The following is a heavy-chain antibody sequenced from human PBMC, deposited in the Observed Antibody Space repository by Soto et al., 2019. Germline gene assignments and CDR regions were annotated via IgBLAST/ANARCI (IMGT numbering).Heavy chain of an antibody. D-gene: IGHD1-26*01. CDR1: GYTFTSYY. CDR2: INPSGGST. Sequence: ASVKVSCKASGYTFTSYYMHWVRQAPGQGLEWMGIINPSGGSTSYAQKFQGRVTITRDTSTRTVYMELRSLRSEDKAVSHCARHPNIVGANRRALAFEIWRQGTLVTVAS. V-gene: IGHV1-46*01. CDR3: ARHPNIVGANRRALAFEI. J-gene: IGHJ4*03.